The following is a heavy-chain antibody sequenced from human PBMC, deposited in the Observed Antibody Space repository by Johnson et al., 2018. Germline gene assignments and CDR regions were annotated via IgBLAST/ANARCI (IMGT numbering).Heavy chain of an antibody. Sequence: VQLVESGGGVVQPGRSLRLSCAASGFTFSSYAMHWVRQAPGKGLEWVAVISYDGSNKYYADSVKGRFTIPRDNSKNTLYLQMNSLRAEDTAVYYCARGDYGDYSMDVWGKGTTVTVSS. CDR2: ISYDGSNK. J-gene: IGHJ6*04. V-gene: IGHV3-30-3*01. CDR1: GFTFSSYA. D-gene: IGHD4-17*01. CDR3: ARGDYGDYSMDV.